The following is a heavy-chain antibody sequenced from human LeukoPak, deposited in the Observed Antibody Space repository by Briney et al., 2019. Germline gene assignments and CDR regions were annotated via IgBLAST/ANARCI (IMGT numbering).Heavy chain of an antibody. CDR3: ARGRPDSSGYYFDY. CDR1: GGTFISYA. D-gene: IGHD3-22*01. CDR2: IIPILGIA. J-gene: IGHJ4*02. Sequence: ASVKVSCKASGGTFISYAISWVRQAPGQGLEWMGRIIPILGIANYAQKFQGRVTITADKSTSTAYMELSSLRSEDTAVYYCARGRPDSSGYYFDYWGQGTLVTVSS. V-gene: IGHV1-69*04.